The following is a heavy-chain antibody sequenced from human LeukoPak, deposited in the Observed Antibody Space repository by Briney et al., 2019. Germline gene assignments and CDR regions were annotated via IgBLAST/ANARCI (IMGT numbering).Heavy chain of an antibody. J-gene: IGHJ4*02. CDR3: ARAGSSSSQVY. CDR2: IYTSGST. V-gene: IGHV4-61*02. Sequence: SQALSLTCTVSGGSISSGSYYWSWIRQPAGKGLEWIGRIYTSGSTNYNPSLKSRVTISVDTSKNQFSLKLSSVTAADTAVYYCARAGSSSSQVYWGQGTLVTVSS. CDR1: GGSISSGSYY. D-gene: IGHD6-13*01.